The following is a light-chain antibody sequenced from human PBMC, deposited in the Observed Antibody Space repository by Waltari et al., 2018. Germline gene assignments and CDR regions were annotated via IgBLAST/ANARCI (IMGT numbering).Light chain of an antibody. Sequence: SSELTQPSSVSVSPGQTATSTRSGEVLSKNDARWFQQKSGQTPVLVIYRDTERASGIPERFSASSSGTTVTLTISGAQVDDEADYYCYSTSDNTQMFGGGTKLTVL. J-gene: IGLJ3*02. CDR1: VLSKND. CDR2: RDT. CDR3: YSTSDNTQM. V-gene: IGLV3-27*01.